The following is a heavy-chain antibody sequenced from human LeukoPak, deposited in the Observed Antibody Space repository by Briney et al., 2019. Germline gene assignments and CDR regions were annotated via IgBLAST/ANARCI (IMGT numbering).Heavy chain of an antibody. CDR3: ARHPTYSYGIFDY. V-gene: IGHV4-39*01. J-gene: IGHJ4*02. CDR1: GGSISSGDYY. Sequence: PSETLSLTCTVSGGSISSGDYYWTWIRQPPGKGLEWIGEISRSGSTNYNPSLKSRVTISVDTSKNQFSLKLSSVTAADMAVYYCARHPTYSYGIFDYWGQGTLVTVSS. D-gene: IGHD5-18*01. CDR2: ISRSGST.